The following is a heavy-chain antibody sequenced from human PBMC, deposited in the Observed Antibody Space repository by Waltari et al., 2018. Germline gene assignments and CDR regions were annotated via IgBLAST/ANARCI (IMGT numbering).Heavy chain of an antibody. CDR1: GGSISSYY. D-gene: IGHD6-19*01. V-gene: IGHV4-59*01. CDR3: ARDLSRGSSGWYGAFDI. CDR2: IDYSGST. J-gene: IGHJ3*02. Sequence: QVQLQESGPGLVKPSETLSLTCTVSGGSISSYYWSWIRPPPGKGLEWIGYIDYSGSTNYNPSLKSRVTISVDTSKNQFYLKLSSVTAADTAVYYCARDLSRGSSGWYGAFDIWGQGTMVTVSS.